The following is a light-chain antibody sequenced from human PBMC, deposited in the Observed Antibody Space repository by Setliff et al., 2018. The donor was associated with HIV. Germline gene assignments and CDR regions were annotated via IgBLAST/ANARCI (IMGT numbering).Light chain of an antibody. Sequence: QSALTQPASVSGSPGQSITISCTGTSSDIGSYNYVSWYQHHPGKAPKLMIYEVSNRPSGVSDRFSASKSGNTASLTISGLQADDEADYYCSSWTGSSTLMFGTGTKVTV. V-gene: IGLV2-14*01. CDR2: EVS. CDR3: SSWTGSSTLM. J-gene: IGLJ1*01. CDR1: SSDIGSYNY.